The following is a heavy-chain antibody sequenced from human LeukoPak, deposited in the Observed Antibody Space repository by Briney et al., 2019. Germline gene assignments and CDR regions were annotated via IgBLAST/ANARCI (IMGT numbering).Heavy chain of an antibody. J-gene: IGHJ3*02. V-gene: IGHV3-7*01. CDR3: AREPGLGYAFDI. D-gene: IGHD3-10*01. Sequence: GGSLRLSCVVSGFAIGSSWMTWVRQAPGKGLEWVANINKDGSEEHYVDSVRGRFTISRDNAKDSLYLQMNSLRGEDTAVYYCAREPGLGYAFDIWGQGSMVTVSS. CDR2: INKDGSEE. CDR1: GFAIGSSW.